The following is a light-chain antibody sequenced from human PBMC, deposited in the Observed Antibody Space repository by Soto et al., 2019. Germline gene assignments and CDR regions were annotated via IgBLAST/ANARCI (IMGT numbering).Light chain of an antibody. CDR2: GVS. CDR1: QSVSSGY. Sequence: TQSPAMQWMSVGEGASLSCRDIQSVSSGYLAWYQHKPGQPPRLLIHGVSNRATGIPDRFSGSGSGTDFTPTITMLEPADFAVYSCHQYGRAPCYTFGQGTKVDIK. V-gene: IGKV3-20*01. J-gene: IGKJ2*01. CDR3: HQYGRAPCYT.